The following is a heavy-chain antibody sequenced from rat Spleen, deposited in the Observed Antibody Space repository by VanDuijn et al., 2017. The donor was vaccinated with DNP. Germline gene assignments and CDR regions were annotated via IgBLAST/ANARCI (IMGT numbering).Heavy chain of an antibody. CDR3: AREVTTVAPGAMDA. CDR1: GFTFNNYW. CDR2: ITSSGGST. J-gene: IGHJ4*01. D-gene: IGHD1-3*01. V-gene: IGHV5-31*01. Sequence: EVQLVESGGDLVQPGRSLKLSCVASGFTFNNYWMTWIRQVPGKGLEWVASITSSGGSTYYPDSVKGRFTISRDNAKNNLYLQMNSLRSEDTATYYCAREVTTVAPGAMDAWGQGTSVTVSS.